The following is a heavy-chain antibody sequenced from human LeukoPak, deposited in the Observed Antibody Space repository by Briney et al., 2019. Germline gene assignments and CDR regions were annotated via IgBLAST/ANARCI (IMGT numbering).Heavy chain of an antibody. V-gene: IGHV4-39*01. D-gene: IGHD2-2*01. CDR3: ARLLGYCSSTSCSGDY. CDR1: GGFISSSSYY. J-gene: IGHJ4*02. CDR2: IYYSGST. Sequence: KPSETLSLTCTVSGGFISSSSYYWGWIRQPPGKGLEWIGSIYYSGSTYYNPSLKSRVTISVDTSKNQFSLKLSSVTAADTAVYYCARLLGYCSSTSCSGDYWGQGTLVTVSS.